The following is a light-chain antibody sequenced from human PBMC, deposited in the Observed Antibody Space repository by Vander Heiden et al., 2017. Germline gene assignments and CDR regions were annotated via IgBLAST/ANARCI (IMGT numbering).Light chain of an antibody. J-gene: IGKJ2*01. Sequence: ELVMTQSPATLSVSPGERATLSCRASQSFTSNLAWYQQKPGQAPRLLIYGASTRATGIPARFSGSGSGTEFTLTISSLQSEDFAVYYCQQYNNWPLYTFGQGTKLEIK. CDR3: QQYNNWPLYT. CDR1: QSFTSN. CDR2: GAS. V-gene: IGKV3-15*01.